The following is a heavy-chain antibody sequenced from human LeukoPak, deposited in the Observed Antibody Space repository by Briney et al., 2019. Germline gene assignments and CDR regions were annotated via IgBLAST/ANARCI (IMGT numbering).Heavy chain of an antibody. Sequence: GGSLRLSCAASGFTFSTYGMHWVRQAPGKGLEWVAFIRSDGTNKYYADSVKGRFTISRDRSKNTLFLQMNSLRAEDTAVYYCARDQGAAAGDYFDYRGQGTLVTVSS. V-gene: IGHV3-30*02. J-gene: IGHJ4*02. D-gene: IGHD6-13*01. CDR3: ARDQGAAAGDYFDY. CDR2: IRSDGTNK. CDR1: GFTFSTYG.